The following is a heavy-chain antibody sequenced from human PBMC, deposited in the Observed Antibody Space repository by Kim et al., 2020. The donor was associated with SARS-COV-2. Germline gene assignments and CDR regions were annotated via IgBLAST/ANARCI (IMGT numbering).Heavy chain of an antibody. CDR1: WFSLSTSGVG. Sequence: SGPTLVKPTQTLTLTCTFSWFSLSTSGVGVGWIRQPPGKALEWLALIYWDDDKRYSPSLKSRLTITKDTSKNQVVLTMTNMDPVDTATYYCAHTEWALGYCTNGVCPDAFDIWGQGTMVTVSS. J-gene: IGHJ3*02. CDR3: AHTEWALGYCTNGVCPDAFDI. D-gene: IGHD2-8*01. V-gene: IGHV2-5*02. CDR2: IYWDDDK.